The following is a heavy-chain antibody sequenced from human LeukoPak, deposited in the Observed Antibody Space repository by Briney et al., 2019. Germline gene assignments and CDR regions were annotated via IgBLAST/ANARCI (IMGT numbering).Heavy chain of an antibody. V-gene: IGHV3-23*01. CDR1: GFTFSSFA. J-gene: IGHJ6*03. Sequence: GGSLRLSCVASGFTFSSFAMNWVRQAPGKGLEWVSGISAGGGSTCYADSVKGRFTISRDYSMNTLYLQMNSLRAEDTAVYYCAKDRTDFTYMDVWGKGTTVTVSS. CDR2: ISAGGGST. CDR3: AKDRTDFTYMDV. D-gene: IGHD2/OR15-2a*01.